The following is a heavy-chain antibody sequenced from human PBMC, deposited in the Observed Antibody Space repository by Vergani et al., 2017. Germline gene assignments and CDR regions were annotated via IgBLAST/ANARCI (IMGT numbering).Heavy chain of an antibody. CDR2: INAGNGNT. CDR3: AREGFYDYVXGSYRLRGGYYFDY. J-gene: IGHJ4*02. D-gene: IGHD3-16*02. V-gene: IGHV1-3*01. Sequence: QVQLVQSGAEVKKPGASVKVSCKASGYTFTSYAMHWVRQAPGQRLEWMGWINAGNGNTKYSQKFQGRVTITGDTSASTAYMELSSLRSEDTAVYYCAREGFYDYVXGSYRLRGGYYFDYWGQGTLVTVSS. CDR1: GYTFTSYA.